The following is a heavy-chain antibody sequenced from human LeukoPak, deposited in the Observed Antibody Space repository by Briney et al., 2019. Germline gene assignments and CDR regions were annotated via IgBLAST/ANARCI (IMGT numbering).Heavy chain of an antibody. J-gene: IGHJ3*02. Sequence: EGSLRLSCPASGFTFNNYAMSWVRQAPGNGLECLSAIGGSGGSTYYAECVKGGFTSSRDNSNNTLYLQMNSLSAEDTAVYYCAKGGHSRNDAFDIWGQGTMVTVSS. D-gene: IGHD2-15*01. V-gene: IGHV3-23*01. CDR2: IGGSGGST. CDR3: AKGGHSRNDAFDI. CDR1: GFTFNNYA.